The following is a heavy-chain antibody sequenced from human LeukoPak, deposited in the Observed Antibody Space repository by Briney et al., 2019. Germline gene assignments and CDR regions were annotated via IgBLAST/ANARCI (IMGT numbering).Heavy chain of an antibody. Sequence: KPSETLSLTCAVSGYSISNGYYWVWIRRPPGRGLEWIGSLYHSDSAYYNTSLSSRVSMSVDTSKNQFSLTLSFVTAADTAVYYCARQHDSYYYYYIDVWGSGTTVTVSS. CDR1: GYSISNGYY. V-gene: IGHV4-38-2*01. CDR2: LYHSDSA. CDR3: ARQHDSYYYYYIDV. J-gene: IGHJ6*03.